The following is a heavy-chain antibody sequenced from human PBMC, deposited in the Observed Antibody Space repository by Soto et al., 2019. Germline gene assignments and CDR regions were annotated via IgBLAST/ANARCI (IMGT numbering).Heavy chain of an antibody. CDR1: GYTFTSYG. D-gene: IGHD3-10*01. CDR3: ARDYYGSGSYYYYYYGMDV. J-gene: IGHJ6*02. Sequence: QVQLVQSGAEVKKPGASMKVSCKASGYTFTSYGISWVRQAPGQGLEWMGWISAYNGNTNYAQKLQGRVTMTTDTSTSTADMELGSMRSDDTAVYYCARDYYGSGSYYYYYYGMDVWGQGTTVTVAS. V-gene: IGHV1-18*01. CDR2: ISAYNGNT.